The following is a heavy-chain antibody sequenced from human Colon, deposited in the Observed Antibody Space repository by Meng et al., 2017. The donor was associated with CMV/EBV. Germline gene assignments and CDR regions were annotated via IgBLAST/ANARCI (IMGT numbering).Heavy chain of an antibody. D-gene: IGHD3-22*01. CDR2: IYSGGGAT. J-gene: IGHJ3*02. V-gene: IGHV3-23*03. Sequence: GESLKISCAASGFTFSTFAMGWVRQAPGKGLEWVSSIYSGGGATHYPDSVKGRFTISRDTSENTLHLQMSSLRDDDTALYYCAKGVTSGSTYRAFDILGQGTKVTVSS. CDR1: GFTFSTFA. CDR3: AKGVTSGSTYRAFDI.